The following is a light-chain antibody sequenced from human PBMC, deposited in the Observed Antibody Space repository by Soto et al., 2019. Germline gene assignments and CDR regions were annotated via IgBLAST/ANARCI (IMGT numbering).Light chain of an antibody. Sequence: DIQLTQSLSAMFSSVGDRGTITCRASQGISSSLAWFQQKPGKVPKRLIYSASCLESGVPSRFSGSGSETEFTLTINSLQPEDVATYYCLQHYGFPYSFGQGTKLEL. CDR1: QGISSS. CDR2: SAS. V-gene: IGKV1-17*03. J-gene: IGKJ2*03. CDR3: LQHYGFPYS.